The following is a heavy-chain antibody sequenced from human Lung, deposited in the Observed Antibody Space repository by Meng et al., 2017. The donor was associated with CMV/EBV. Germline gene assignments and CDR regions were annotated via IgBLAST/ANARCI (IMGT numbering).Heavy chain of an antibody. CDR2: INSDGSST. V-gene: IGHV3-74*01. Sequence: ESLKISXAASGFTSSSYWMDWVRQAPGKGLVWVSRINSDGSSTSYADSVKGRFTISRDNAKNTLYLQMNSLRAEDTAVYYCARVWGDYDILTGYYYSYYYYGMDVWGQGTTVTVSS. J-gene: IGHJ6*01. D-gene: IGHD3-9*01. CDR3: ARVWGDYDILTGYYYSYYYYGMDV. CDR1: GFTSSSYW.